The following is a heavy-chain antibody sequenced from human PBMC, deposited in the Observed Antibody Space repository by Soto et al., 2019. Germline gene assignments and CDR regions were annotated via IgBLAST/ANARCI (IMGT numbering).Heavy chain of an antibody. Sequence: SETLSLTCAVSGDSIGSGGWWSWVRQPPGKELEWIAEIFHDGNTNYSPSLKSRVTISVDKSQNQFSLNVYSVTAADTAVYYCARHEGWTGPDQWGQGTLVTVSS. CDR2: IFHDGNT. D-gene: IGHD2-8*02. J-gene: IGHJ5*02. CDR3: ARHEGWTGPDQ. CDR1: GDSIGSGGW. V-gene: IGHV4-4*02.